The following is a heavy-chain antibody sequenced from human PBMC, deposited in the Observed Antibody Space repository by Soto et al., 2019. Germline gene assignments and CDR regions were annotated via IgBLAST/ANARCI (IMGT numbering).Heavy chain of an antibody. D-gene: IGHD2-21*02. Sequence: GASVKVSCKASGGTFINHAFSWVRQAPGQGLEWMGGIIPMFGTADYSQKFQGRVTITADESTTTAHMELSSLRSDDSAVYYCARDDATYCGGDCYRYFFYGLDVWCQGTTVTVSS. J-gene: IGHJ6*02. CDR3: ARDDATYCGGDCYRYFFYGLDV. CDR2: IIPMFGTA. V-gene: IGHV1-69*13. CDR1: GGTFINHA.